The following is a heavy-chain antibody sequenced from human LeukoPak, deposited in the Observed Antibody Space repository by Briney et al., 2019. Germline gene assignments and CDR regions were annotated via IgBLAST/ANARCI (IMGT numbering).Heavy chain of an antibody. CDR1: GYTFTSYG. V-gene: IGHV1-18*01. CDR3: ARVVDRNWNDSRETSFDP. D-gene: IGHD1-1*01. Sequence: ASVKVSCKASGYTFTSYGISWVRQAPGQGLEWMGWISAYNGNTNYAQKLQGRVTMTTDTSTSTAYMELRSLRSDDTAVYYCARVVDRNWNDSRETSFDPWGQGTLVTVSS. J-gene: IGHJ5*02. CDR2: ISAYNGNT.